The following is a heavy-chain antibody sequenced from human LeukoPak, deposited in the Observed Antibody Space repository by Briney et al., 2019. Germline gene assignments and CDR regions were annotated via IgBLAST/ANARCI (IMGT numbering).Heavy chain of an antibody. CDR3: ARDASIVVVVAALRH. V-gene: IGHV3-30*01. CDR2: ISYDGSSK. J-gene: IGHJ4*02. CDR1: GFTFSSYA. D-gene: IGHD2-15*01. Sequence: GGSLRLSCAASGFTFSSYAMHWVRQAPGKGLEWVAVISYDGSSKYYADSVKGRFTISRDNSKNTLYLQMNSLRAEDTAVYYCARDASIVVVVAALRHWGQGTLVTVSS.